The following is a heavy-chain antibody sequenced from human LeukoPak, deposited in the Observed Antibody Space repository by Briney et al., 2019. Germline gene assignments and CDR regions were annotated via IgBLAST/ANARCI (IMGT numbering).Heavy chain of an antibody. CDR3: ARVYVAAADKSVWFWVDY. V-gene: IGHV3-21*01. CDR1: GFTFSSYS. Sequence: GGSLRLSCAASGFTFSSYSMNWVRQAPGKGLEWVSSISSSSSYIYYADSVKGRFTISRDNAKNSLYLQMNSLRAEDTAVYYCARVYVAAADKSVWFWVDYWGQGTLVTVSS. CDR2: ISSSSSYI. D-gene: IGHD6-13*01. J-gene: IGHJ4*02.